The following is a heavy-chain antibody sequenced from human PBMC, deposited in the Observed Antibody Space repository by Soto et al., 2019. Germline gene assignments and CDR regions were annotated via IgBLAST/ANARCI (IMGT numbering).Heavy chain of an antibody. CDR1: GGSISSGGYY. CDR2: IYFTGST. J-gene: IGHJ6*02. CDR3: ARDYYDSSGYHYYYTGMDV. V-gene: IGHV4-31*03. D-gene: IGHD3-22*01. Sequence: TVSLTCTVSGGSISSGGYYWSWIRQHPGNGLEWIGYIYFTGSTNYNPSLKSRVPLSVDTYKNQVSLRLSSVTAADTAVYYCARDYYDSSGYHYYYTGMDVWGQGTTVTVSS.